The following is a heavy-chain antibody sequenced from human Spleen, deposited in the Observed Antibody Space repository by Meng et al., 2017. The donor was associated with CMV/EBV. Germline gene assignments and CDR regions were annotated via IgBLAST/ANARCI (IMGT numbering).Heavy chain of an antibody. Sequence: CTASGYTFSNYALHWVRQAPGQSLEWMGWLNPGNGNTKYSQKFQGRVAFSRDTSANIAYMDLSSLKSEDTAVYYCARDAKLPGPLDYWGQGTLVTVSS. D-gene: IGHD2-21*01. V-gene: IGHV1-3*01. J-gene: IGHJ4*02. CDR1: GYTFSNYA. CDR3: ARDAKLPGPLDY. CDR2: LNPGNGNT.